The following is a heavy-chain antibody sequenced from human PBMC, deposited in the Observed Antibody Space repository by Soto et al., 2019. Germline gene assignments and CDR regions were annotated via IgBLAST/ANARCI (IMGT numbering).Heavy chain of an antibody. CDR1: GGCMNTYY. CDR2: IYSSGST. Sequence: SETLSLTCTVCGGCMNTYYWTWIRQPGGKGLECLSLIYSSGSTNYTPSLQIRVTMSVDTSKKRISLKLTSVPAAPTAVYYCARGTVTGVDYGMDVWGQGTTVTVSS. V-gene: IGHV4-4*07. CDR3: ARGTVTGVDYGMDV. J-gene: IGHJ6*02. D-gene: IGHD2-8*02.